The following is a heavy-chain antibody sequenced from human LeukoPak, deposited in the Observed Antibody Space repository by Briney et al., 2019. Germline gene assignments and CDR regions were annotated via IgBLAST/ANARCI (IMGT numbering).Heavy chain of an antibody. Sequence: SETLSLTCTVSGGSISSYYWSWIRQPPGKRLEWIGYVYYSGSTNYNPTLKRRVTISLVTSKSQFSLKLSSVTAADTAVYYCARQISGSGSYFDYWGQGTLVTVSS. V-gene: IGHV4-59*08. CDR1: GGSISSYY. J-gene: IGHJ4*02. D-gene: IGHD3-10*01. CDR3: ARQISGSGSYFDY. CDR2: VYYSGST.